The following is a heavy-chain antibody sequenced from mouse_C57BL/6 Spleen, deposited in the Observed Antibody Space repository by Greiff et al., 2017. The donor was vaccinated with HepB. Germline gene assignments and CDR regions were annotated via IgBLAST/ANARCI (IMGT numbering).Heavy chain of an antibody. CDR1: GFTFSSYA. J-gene: IGHJ4*01. Sequence: EVNLVESGGGLVKPGGSLKLSCAASGFTFSSYAMSWVRQTPEKRLEWVATISDGGSYTYYPDNVKGRFTISRDNAKNNLYLQMSHLKSEDTAMYYCARDYYGYDGYAMDYWGQGTSVTVSS. D-gene: IGHD2-2*01. V-gene: IGHV5-4*01. CDR3: ARDYYGYDGYAMDY. CDR2: ISDGGSYT.